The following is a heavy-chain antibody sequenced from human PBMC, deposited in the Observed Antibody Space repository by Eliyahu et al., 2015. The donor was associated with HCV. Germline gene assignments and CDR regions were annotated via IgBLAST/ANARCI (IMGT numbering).Heavy chain of an antibody. J-gene: IGHJ4*02. V-gene: IGHV1-8*01. D-gene: IGHD2-15*01. Sequence: QVQLVQSGAEVKKPGASVKVSCKASGYTFTSXDINWVRQATGQGLEWMGWMNPNSGNTGYAQKFQGRVTMTRNTSISTAYMELSSLRSEDTAVYYCARGLGYCSGGSCSHFDYWGQGTLVTVSS. CDR2: MNPNSGNT. CDR3: ARGLGYCSGGSCSHFDY. CDR1: GYTFTSXD.